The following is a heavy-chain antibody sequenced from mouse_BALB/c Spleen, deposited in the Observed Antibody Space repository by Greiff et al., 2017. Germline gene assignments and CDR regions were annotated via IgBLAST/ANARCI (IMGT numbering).Heavy chain of an antibody. J-gene: IGHJ3*01. CDR3: ARHGNYDWFAY. CDR1: GYSITSDYA. D-gene: IGHD2-1*01. CDR2: ISYSGST. Sequence: EVQGVESGPGLVKPSQSLSLTCTVTGYSITSDYAWNWIRQFPGNKLEWMGYISYSGSTSYNPSLKSRISITRDTSKNQFFLQLNSVTTEDTATYYCARHGNYDWFAYWGQGTLVTVSA. V-gene: IGHV3-2*02.